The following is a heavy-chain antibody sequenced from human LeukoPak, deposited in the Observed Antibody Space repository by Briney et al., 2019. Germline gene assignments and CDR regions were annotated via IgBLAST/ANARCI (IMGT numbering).Heavy chain of an antibody. CDR3: AKVDIVVVPAAISGY. V-gene: IGHV3-23*01. CDR1: GFTFSSYA. D-gene: IGHD2-2*03. Sequence: GGSLRLSCAASGFTFSSYAMSWVRQAPGKGLEWFSAISGSGGSTYYADSVKGRFTISRDNSKNTLYLQMNSLRAEDTAVYYCAKVDIVVVPAAISGYWGQGTLVTVSS. CDR2: ISGSGGST. J-gene: IGHJ4*02.